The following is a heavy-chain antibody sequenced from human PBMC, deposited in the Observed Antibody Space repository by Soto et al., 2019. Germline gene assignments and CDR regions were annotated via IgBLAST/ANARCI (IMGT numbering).Heavy chain of an antibody. J-gene: IGHJ4*02. Sequence: QVQLVQSGAEVKKPESSVKVSCQAPGGTFSTYAISWVRQAPGQGLEWMGGIIPMFGTANYAQRFQDRVTITADESTNTVYMELSSLRSEDTAVDFCASGIQLWLRRINNGYSGWGQGTLVTVSS. CDR3: ASGIQLWLRRINNGYSG. D-gene: IGHD5-18*01. CDR1: GGTFSTYA. CDR2: IIPMFGTA. V-gene: IGHV1-69*12.